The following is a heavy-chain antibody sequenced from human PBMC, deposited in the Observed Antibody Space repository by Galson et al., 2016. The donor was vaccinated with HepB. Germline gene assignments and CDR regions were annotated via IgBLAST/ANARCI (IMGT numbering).Heavy chain of an antibody. CDR2: ISSYDDNI. D-gene: IGHD4-11*01. Sequence: SVKVSCKASGYTFASYGIAWVRQAPGQGLEWMGWISSYDDNIKYAQKFQGRLTMTIDSSTDTACMELRSLRSDDTAIYYCARERGNYAYFDYWGQGTLVTVSS. CDR1: GYTFASYG. J-gene: IGHJ4*02. CDR3: ARERGNYAYFDY. V-gene: IGHV1-18*01.